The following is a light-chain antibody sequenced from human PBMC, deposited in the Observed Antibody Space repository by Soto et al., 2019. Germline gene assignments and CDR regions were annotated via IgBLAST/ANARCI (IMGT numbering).Light chain of an antibody. CDR2: KAS. Sequence: DIQMTQSPSTLSASVGDRVTITCRASQSISSWLAWYQQKPGKAPNLLIYKASSVQSGVPSRFSGSGSGTEFTLTISSLQPEDFATYYCQHYNGYFSGFTFGQGTKLEIK. J-gene: IGKJ2*01. CDR3: QHYNGYFSGFT. CDR1: QSISSW. V-gene: IGKV1-5*03.